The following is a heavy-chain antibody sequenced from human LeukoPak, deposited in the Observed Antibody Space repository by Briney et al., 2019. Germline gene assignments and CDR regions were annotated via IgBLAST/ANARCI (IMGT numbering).Heavy chain of an antibody. Sequence: PGGSLRLSCAASGFTFRNYFMHWVRHVPGKGLLWVSRISDDGSSTTYADSVKGRFTTSRYNARNTLYLQMNSLRAEESGVYYCAREGGSSWYRAYDIWGQGTVVTVSS. CDR1: GFTFRNYF. V-gene: IGHV3-74*01. CDR2: ISDDGSST. J-gene: IGHJ3*02. CDR3: AREGGSSWYRAYDI. D-gene: IGHD6-13*01.